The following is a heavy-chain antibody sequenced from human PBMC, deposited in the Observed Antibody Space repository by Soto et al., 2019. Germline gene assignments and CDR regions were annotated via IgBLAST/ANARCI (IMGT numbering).Heavy chain of an antibody. D-gene: IGHD5-12*01. CDR2: IYYSGST. Sequence: SETLSLTCTVSGGSISSYYWSWIRQPPGKGLEWIGYIYYSGSTNYNPSLKSRVTISVDTSKNQFSLKLSSVTAADTAVYYCARVTAGYGYYFDYWGQGTRVTVAS. CDR1: GGSISSYY. CDR3: ARVTAGYGYYFDY. J-gene: IGHJ4*02. V-gene: IGHV4-59*01.